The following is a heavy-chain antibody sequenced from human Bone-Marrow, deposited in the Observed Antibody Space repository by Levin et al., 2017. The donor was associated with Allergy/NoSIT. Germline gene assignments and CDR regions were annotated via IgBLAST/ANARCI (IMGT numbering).Heavy chain of an antibody. D-gene: IGHD2-8*01. CDR1: GGSINNYY. CDR3: ARLISAGVFDY. V-gene: IGHV4-59*01. J-gene: IGHJ4*02. Sequence: SSETLSLTCTVSGGSINNYYWTWVRQPPGKGLEWIGYIYYSGRTNYNPSLKSRVIISVDSSKNQFSLHLSSVTAADTAVYYCARLISAGVFDYWGQGALVPVSS. CDR2: IYYSGRT.